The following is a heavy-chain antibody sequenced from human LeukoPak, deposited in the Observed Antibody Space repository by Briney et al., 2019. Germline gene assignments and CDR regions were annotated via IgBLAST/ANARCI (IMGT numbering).Heavy chain of an antibody. CDR1: GYTFTGCY. J-gene: IGHJ4*02. CDR2: INPNSGGT. V-gene: IGHV1-2*02. D-gene: IGHD3-22*01. Sequence: ASVKVSCKASGYTFTGCYMHWVRQAPGQGLEWMGWINPNSGGTNYAQKFQGRVTMTRDTSISTAYMELSRLRSDDTAVYYCARGGRDYYDSSGYYYFDYWGQGTLVTVSS. CDR3: ARGGRDYYDSSGYYYFDY.